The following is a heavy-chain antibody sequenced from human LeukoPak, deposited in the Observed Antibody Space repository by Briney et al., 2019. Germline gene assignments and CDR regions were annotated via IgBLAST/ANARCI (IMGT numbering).Heavy chain of an antibody. CDR3: ARDFMIVVVHYFDY. V-gene: IGHV4-39*07. D-gene: IGHD3-22*01. CDR1: GGSISSSSYY. CDR2: IYYSGST. J-gene: IGHJ4*02. Sequence: SETLSLACTVSGGSISSSSYYWGWIRQPPGKGLEWIGSIYYSGSTYYNPSLKSRVTISVDTSKNQFSLKLSSVTAADTAVYYCARDFMIVVVHYFDYWGQGTLVTVSS.